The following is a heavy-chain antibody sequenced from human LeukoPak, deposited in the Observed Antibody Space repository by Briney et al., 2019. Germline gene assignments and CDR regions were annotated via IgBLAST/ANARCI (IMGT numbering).Heavy chain of an antibody. CDR2: INSDGSST. CDR3: ATVGFDSFDY. D-gene: IGHD6-25*01. V-gene: IGHV3-74*01. J-gene: IGHJ4*02. Sequence: GGSLRLSCVVSGFTISSYWMQWVRQAPGKGLEWVSRINSDGSSTPHADSVKGRFTISRDNAKNTVYLQMNSLRAEDTAVYYCATVGFDSFDYWGQGTLVTVSS. CDR1: GFTISSYW.